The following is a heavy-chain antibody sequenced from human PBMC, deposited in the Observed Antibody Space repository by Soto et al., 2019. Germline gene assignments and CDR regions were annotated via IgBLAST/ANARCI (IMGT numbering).Heavy chain of an antibody. V-gene: IGHV3-23*01. J-gene: IGHJ3*02. CDR1: GFSFSSYS. CDR2: MSATGGST. CDR3: AKSWGDTWQESAFDI. D-gene: IGHD5-18*01. Sequence: EVQRLESGGDLIQPGGSLRLSCAASGFSFSSYSMSWVRQAPGKGLEWVSGMSATGGSTYYADSVKGRFIISRDNSRKTLYLQMNSLRADDTAVYYCAKSWGDTWQESAFDIWGLGTMVTVSA.